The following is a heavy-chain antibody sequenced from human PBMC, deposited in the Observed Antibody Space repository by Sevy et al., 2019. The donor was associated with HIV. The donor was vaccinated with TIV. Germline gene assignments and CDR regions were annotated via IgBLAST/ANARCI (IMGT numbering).Heavy chain of an antibody. Sequence: GGSLRLSCAASGFTFSSYAMHWVRRAPGKGLEWVAVISYDGSNKYYADSVKGRFTISRDNSKNTLYLQMNSLRAEDTAVYYCARAYGDYGGRYFDYWGQGTLVTVSS. CDR3: ARAYGDYGGRYFDY. J-gene: IGHJ4*02. CDR2: ISYDGSNK. D-gene: IGHD4-17*01. V-gene: IGHV3-30-3*01. CDR1: GFTFSSYA.